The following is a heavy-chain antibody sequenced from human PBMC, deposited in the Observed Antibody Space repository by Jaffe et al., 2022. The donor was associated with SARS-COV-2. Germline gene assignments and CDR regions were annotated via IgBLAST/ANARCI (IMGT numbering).Heavy chain of an antibody. V-gene: IGHV1-2*06. Sequence: QVQLVQSGAEVKKPGASVKVSCKASGYTFTGYYMHWVRQAPGQGLEWMGRINPNSGGTNYAQKFQGRVTMTRDTSISTAYMELSRLRSDDTAVYYCARPMGYSGYDSKGGDAFDIWGQGTMVTVSS. CDR2: INPNSGGT. CDR3: ARPMGYSGYDSKGGDAFDI. D-gene: IGHD5-12*01. CDR1: GYTFTGYY. J-gene: IGHJ3*02.